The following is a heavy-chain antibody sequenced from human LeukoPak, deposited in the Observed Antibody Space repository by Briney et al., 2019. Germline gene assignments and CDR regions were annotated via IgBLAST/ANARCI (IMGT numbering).Heavy chain of an antibody. CDR3: AKNARVPRSPFDY. CDR1: GYTFTSYG. CDR2: IIPIFGTA. D-gene: IGHD2-2*01. J-gene: IGHJ4*02. V-gene: IGHV1-69*13. Sequence: SVKVSCKASGYTFTSYGISWVRQAPGQGLEWMGGIIPIFGTANYAQKFQGRVTITADESTSTAYMELSSLRSEDTAVYYCAKNARVPRSPFDYWGQGTLVTVSS.